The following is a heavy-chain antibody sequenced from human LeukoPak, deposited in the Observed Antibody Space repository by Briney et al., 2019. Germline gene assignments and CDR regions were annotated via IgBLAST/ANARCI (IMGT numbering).Heavy chain of an antibody. CDR2: IYYSGTT. J-gene: IGHJ4*02. V-gene: IGHV4-59*13. Sequence: PSETLSLTCAVSGDSMTGYYWNWIRQSPEKGLEWIGYIYYSGTTNYNPSLKSRVTISLDMSKNQFSLKLTSVTAADTATYYCARASSGSRLTDNWGQGTLVTVSS. D-gene: IGHD1-26*01. CDR1: GDSMTGYY. CDR3: ARASSGSRLTDN.